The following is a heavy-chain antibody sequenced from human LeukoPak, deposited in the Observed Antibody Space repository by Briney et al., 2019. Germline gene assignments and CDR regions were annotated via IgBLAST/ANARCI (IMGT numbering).Heavy chain of an antibody. D-gene: IGHD2-2*02. CDR1: GFTFSSYS. CDR3: AREGRGYCSSTSCYRDAFDI. V-gene: IGHV3-48*01. CDR2: ISSSSTI. J-gene: IGHJ3*02. Sequence: GGSLRLSCAAPGFTFSSYSMNWVRQAPGKGLEWVSYISSSSTIYYADSVKGRFTISRDNAKNSLYLQMNSLRAEDTAVYYCAREGRGYCSSTSCYRDAFDIWGQGTMVTASS.